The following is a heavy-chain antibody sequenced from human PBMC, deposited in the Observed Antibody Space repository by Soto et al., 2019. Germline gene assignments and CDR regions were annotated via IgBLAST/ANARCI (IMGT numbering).Heavy chain of an antibody. CDR3: ARENYDFWSGRYYYYYGMDV. Sequence: SETLSLTCPVSGGSISSYYWSWIRQPPGKGLDWIGYIYYSGSTNYNPSLKSRVTISVDTSKNQFSLKLSSVTAADTAVYYFARENYDFWSGRYYYYYGMDVWGQGTTVTVSS. V-gene: IGHV4-59*01. CDR2: IYYSGST. D-gene: IGHD3-3*01. CDR1: GGSISSYY. J-gene: IGHJ6*02.